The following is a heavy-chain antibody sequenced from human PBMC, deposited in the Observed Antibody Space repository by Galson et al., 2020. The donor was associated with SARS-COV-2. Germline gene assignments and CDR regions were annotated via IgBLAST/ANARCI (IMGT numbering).Heavy chain of an antibody. Sequence: GGSLCLTCAVSGFTFSSYTLNWVRQPPGKGLEWVSAISSNSAYIYYADSVKGRFTISRDNGKNSLDLQMNSLGAEATAVYYCAREASWARFGMDVWGQGTTVTVSS. CDR1: GFTFSSYT. V-gene: IGHV3-21*01. CDR3: AREASWARFGMDV. J-gene: IGHJ6*02. D-gene: IGHD1-26*01. CDR2: ISSNSAYI.